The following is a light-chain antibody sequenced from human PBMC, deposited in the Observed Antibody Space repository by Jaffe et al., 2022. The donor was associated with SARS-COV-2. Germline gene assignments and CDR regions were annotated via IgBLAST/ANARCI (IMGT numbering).Light chain of an antibody. CDR2: GAS. CDR1: QSVSNNY. Sequence: EILLTQSPGTLSLSPGERATLSCRASQSVSNNYLAWYQQKPGQAPRLLIFGASSRATGIPARFSGSGSGTDFTLTISRLEPEDFAVYYCQQYGNSPDTFGQGTKLEIK. V-gene: IGKV3-20*01. J-gene: IGKJ2*01. CDR3: QQYGNSPDT.